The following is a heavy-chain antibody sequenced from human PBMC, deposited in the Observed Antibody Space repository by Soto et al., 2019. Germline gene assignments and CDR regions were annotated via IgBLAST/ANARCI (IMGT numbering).Heavy chain of an antibody. CDR2: ISGSGGST. D-gene: IGHD4-4*01. CDR1: GFTFSSYA. CDR3: AKPGELTTVTTYFDY. J-gene: IGHJ4*02. Sequence: PGGSLRLSCAASGFTFSSYAMSWVRQAPGKGLEWVSAISGSGGSTYYADSVKGRFTISRDNSKNTLYLQMNSLRAEDTAVYYCAKPGELTTVTTYFDYWGQGTLVTVSS. V-gene: IGHV3-23*01.